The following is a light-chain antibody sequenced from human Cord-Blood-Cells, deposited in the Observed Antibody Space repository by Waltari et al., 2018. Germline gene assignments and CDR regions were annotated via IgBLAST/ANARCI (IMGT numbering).Light chain of an antibody. CDR2: DAS. V-gene: IGKV3-11*01. J-gene: IGKJ5*01. Sequence: EIVLTQSPATLSLSPGERATLSCRASQSVSSYLAWYQQKPGQAPRLLIYDASNRATGIPARFSGRGSGTDFTLTISSLEPEDFAVYYCQQRSNWPPGFGQGTRLEIK. CDR3: QQRSNWPPG. CDR1: QSVSSY.